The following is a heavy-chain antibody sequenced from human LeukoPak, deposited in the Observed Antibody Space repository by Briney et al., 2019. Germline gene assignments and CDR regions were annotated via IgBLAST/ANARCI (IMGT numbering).Heavy chain of an antibody. CDR3: ARGLKYSSGWYYFDY. J-gene: IGHJ4*02. CDR1: GFTVSSNY. CDR2: IYSGGST. V-gene: IGHV3-53*01. Sequence: GGSVRLSCAASGFTVSSNYMSWVRQAPGKVLEWVSVIYSGGSTYYADSVKGRFTISKDNSKNTLYLQMNSLRAEDTAVYYCARGLKYSSGWYYFDYWGQGTLVTVSS. D-gene: IGHD6-19*01.